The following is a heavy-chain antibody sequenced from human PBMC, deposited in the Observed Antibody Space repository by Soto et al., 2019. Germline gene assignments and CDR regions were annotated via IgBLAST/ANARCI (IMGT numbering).Heavy chain of an antibody. CDR2: IRGSGAST. D-gene: IGHD6-13*01. CDR3: AKELFQQQLTWEEYYFDY. J-gene: IGHJ4*02. Sequence: HPGGSLRLSCAASGFTFSTYAMTWVRQVPGKGLEWVSAIRGSGASTYYADSVKGRFTISRDNSKNTLFLQMNSLRVEDTALYYCAKELFQQQLTWEEYYFDYWGQGTLVTVSS. V-gene: IGHV3-23*01. CDR1: GFTFSTYA.